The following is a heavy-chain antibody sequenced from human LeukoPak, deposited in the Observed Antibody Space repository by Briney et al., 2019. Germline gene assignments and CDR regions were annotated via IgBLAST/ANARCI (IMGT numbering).Heavy chain of an antibody. CDR3: ARGRYCSGGSCYSVYDY. V-gene: IGHV4-34*01. D-gene: IGHD2-15*01. J-gene: IGHJ4*02. Sequence: PSETLSLTCAVYGGSFSGYYWSWIRQPPGKGLEWIGEINHSGSTNYNPSLKSRVTISVDTSKNQFSPKLSSATAADTAVYYCARGRYCSGGSCYSVYDYWGQGTLVTVSS. CDR1: GGSFSGYY. CDR2: INHSGST.